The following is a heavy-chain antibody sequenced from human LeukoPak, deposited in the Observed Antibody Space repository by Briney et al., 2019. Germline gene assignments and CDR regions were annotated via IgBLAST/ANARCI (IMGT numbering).Heavy chain of an antibody. CDR1: GFTFSSYG. J-gene: IGHJ4*02. D-gene: IGHD6-19*01. V-gene: IGHV3-33*01. CDR2: IWYDGSNK. Sequence: GGSLRLSCAASGFTFSSYGMHWVRQAPGKGLEGVAVIWYDGSNKYYADSVKGRFTISRDNSKNTLYLQMNSLRAEDTAVYYCARETEQAVAGREFDYWGQGTLVTVSS. CDR3: ARETEQAVAGREFDY.